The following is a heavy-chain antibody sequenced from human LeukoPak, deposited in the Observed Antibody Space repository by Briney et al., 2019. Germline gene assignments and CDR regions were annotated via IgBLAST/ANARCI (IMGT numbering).Heavy chain of an antibody. CDR1: GFTFSSYA. D-gene: IGHD3-22*01. CDR3: AKDPYYYDSSGYYYGSYFDY. V-gene: IGHV3-23*01. CDR2: ISSSGGST. Sequence: GGSLRLSCAASGFTFSSYAMSWVRQAPGKGLEWVSAISSSGGSTYYADSVKGRFTISRDNSKNTLYLQMNSLRAEDTAVYYCAKDPYYYDSSGYYYGSYFDYWGQGTLVTVSS. J-gene: IGHJ4*02.